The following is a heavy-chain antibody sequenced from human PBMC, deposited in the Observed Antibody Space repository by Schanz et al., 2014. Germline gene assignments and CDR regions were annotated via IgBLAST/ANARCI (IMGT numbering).Heavy chain of an antibody. V-gene: IGHV4-34*01. J-gene: IGHJ6*02. CDR3: ARHLVNAYGMDV. Sequence: QVQLQQWGAGLLKPSETLSLTCAVYGGPFSGYFWSWIRQSPGKGLQWIGEIHHSGSIIYNPSLRSVVTISMDTSKNQFLLKVTSVTAADTAVYYCARHLVNAYGMDVWGQGTAVTVSS. CDR1: GGPFSGYF. D-gene: IGHD3-3*02. CDR2: IHHSGSI.